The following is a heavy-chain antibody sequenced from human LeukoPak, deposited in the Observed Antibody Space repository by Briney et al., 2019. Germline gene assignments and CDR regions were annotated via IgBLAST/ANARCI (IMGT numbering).Heavy chain of an antibody. V-gene: IGHV1-2*02. CDR2: INPNSGGT. D-gene: IGHD3-10*01. CDR3: ARTPVIVIRGVIEDGMDV. Sequence: VASVKVSCKASGYTFTGYYMHWVRQAPGQGLEWMGWINPNSGGTNYAQKFQGRVTMTRDTSVSTAYMDLRGLGSDDTAVYYCARTPVIVIRGVIEDGMDVWGQGTTVTVSS. J-gene: IGHJ6*02. CDR1: GYTFTGYY.